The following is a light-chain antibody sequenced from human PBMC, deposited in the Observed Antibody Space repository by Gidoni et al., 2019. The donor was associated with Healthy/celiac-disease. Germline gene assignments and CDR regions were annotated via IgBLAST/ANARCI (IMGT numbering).Light chain of an antibody. V-gene: IGKV3-15*01. CDR2: GAS. CDR1: QSVSSN. Sequence: EIVMTQSPATLSVSPGERATLSCRASQSVSSNLAWYQQNPGQAPRLLIYGASTRATGIPARFSGSGSGTEFTLTISSLQSEDFAVYYCQQYNNWPPGTFGQXTKVEIK. J-gene: IGKJ1*01. CDR3: QQYNNWPPGT.